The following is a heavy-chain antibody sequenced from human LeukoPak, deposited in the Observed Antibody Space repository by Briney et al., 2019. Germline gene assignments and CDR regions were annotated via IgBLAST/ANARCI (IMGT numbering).Heavy chain of an antibody. D-gene: IGHD4-17*01. Sequence: SETLSLTCAVYGGSFSGYYWSWIRQPPGKGLEWIGSIYYSGSTYYNPSLKSRVTISVDTSKNQFSLKLSSVTAADTAVYYCARDLTVTTFHFDYWGQGTLVTVSS. CDR2: IYYSGST. J-gene: IGHJ4*02. CDR3: ARDLTVTTFHFDY. V-gene: IGHV4-34*01. CDR1: GGSFSGYY.